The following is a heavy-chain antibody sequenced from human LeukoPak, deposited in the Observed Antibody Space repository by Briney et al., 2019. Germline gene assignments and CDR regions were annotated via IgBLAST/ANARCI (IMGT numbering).Heavy chain of an antibody. CDR1: GLTVSRNY. CDR2: IYSGGTT. Sequence: GGSLRLSCAASGLTVSRNYMSWVRQAPGKGPEWVSVIYSGGTTYYANSVKGRFTISTDDSENTLILQMNSLRAEDKAVYYCVRDATVVPPSYGMDVWGQGTTVTVS. J-gene: IGHJ6*02. V-gene: IGHV3-66*01. CDR3: VRDATVVPPSYGMDV. D-gene: IGHD4-23*01.